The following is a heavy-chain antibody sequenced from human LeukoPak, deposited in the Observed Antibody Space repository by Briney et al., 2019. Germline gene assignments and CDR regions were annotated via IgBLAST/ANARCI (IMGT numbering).Heavy chain of an antibody. CDR3: AENYYDSSGYGAFDI. V-gene: IGHV1-24*01. J-gene: IGHJ3*02. Sequence: ASVKVSCKVSGYTLTELSMHCVRQAPGKGLEWMGGFDPEDGETIYAQKFQGRVTMTEDTFTDTAYMELSSLRSEDTAVYYCAENYYDSSGYGAFDIWGQGTMVTVSS. CDR2: FDPEDGET. CDR1: GYTLTELS. D-gene: IGHD3-22*01.